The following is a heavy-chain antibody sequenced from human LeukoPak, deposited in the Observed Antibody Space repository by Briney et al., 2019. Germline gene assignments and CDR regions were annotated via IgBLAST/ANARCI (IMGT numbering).Heavy chain of an antibody. V-gene: IGHV1-69*13. CDR2: IIPIFGTA. CDR3: ARGQNVGVIFVY. J-gene: IGHJ4*02. D-gene: IGHD3-16*01. CDR1: GYTFTSYY. Sequence: GASVKVSGKASGYTFTSYYMHWVRQAPGQGLEWMGGIIPIFGTANYAQKFQGRVTITADESTSTAYMELSSLRSEDTAVYYCARGQNVGVIFVYWGQGTLVTVSS.